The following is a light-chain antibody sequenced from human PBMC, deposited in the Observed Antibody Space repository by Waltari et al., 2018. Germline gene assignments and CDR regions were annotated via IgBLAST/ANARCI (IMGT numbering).Light chain of an antibody. CDR3: QQYENWPRT. J-gene: IGKJ1*01. V-gene: IGKV3-15*01. CDR1: KSVSSD. CDR2: SAS. Sequence: EVVLTQSPDILSVSPGERATLPCRASKSVSSDLAWYQQKRGQGPRLLIYSASTRATGVPARFSGSGSGTEFTLTISSMQSEDVAVYYCQQYENWPRTFGQGTKV.